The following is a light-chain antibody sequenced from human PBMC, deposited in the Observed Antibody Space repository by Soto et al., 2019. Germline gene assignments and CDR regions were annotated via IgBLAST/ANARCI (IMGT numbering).Light chain of an antibody. CDR2: DNN. CDR3: ATWDNSLSAAV. CDR1: SSNIGNNY. V-gene: IGLV1-51*01. Sequence: QSVLTQPPLVSAAPGQKVTISCSGRSSNIGNNYVSWYQHLPGTAPKLLIYDNNNRPSGIPDRISGSKSGTSATLGITGLQTGDEADYYCATWDNSLSAAVFGPGTKVTVL. J-gene: IGLJ1*01.